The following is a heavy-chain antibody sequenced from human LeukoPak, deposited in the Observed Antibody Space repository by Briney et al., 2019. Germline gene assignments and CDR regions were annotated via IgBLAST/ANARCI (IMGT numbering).Heavy chain of an antibody. CDR3: ARTEEVGSIAALDDAFDI. Sequence: PSETLSLTCTVSGGSIGTFYWSWIRQPPGKGLEWIGYIYYNGITNYNPSLKSRLTTSVDTSKNQFSLKLTSVTAADTAVYYCARTEEVGSIAALDDAFDIWGQGTMVTVSS. CDR2: IYYNGIT. V-gene: IGHV4-59*01. D-gene: IGHD6-6*01. J-gene: IGHJ3*02. CDR1: GGSIGTFY.